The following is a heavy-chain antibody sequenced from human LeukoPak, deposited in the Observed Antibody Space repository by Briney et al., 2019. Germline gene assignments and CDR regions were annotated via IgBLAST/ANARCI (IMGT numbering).Heavy chain of an antibody. CDR1: GFTFSNYH. CDR3: VRDLAYAFDI. V-gene: IGHV3-48*01. J-gene: IGHJ3*02. Sequence: GGSLRLSCGASGFTFSNYHMNWVRQAPGKGLEWISYITTSSSSMNYADSVKGRFAISRDNAKNSLYLQMNSLRAEDTAVYYCVRDLAYAFDIWGQGTMVTVSS. CDR2: ITTSSSSM.